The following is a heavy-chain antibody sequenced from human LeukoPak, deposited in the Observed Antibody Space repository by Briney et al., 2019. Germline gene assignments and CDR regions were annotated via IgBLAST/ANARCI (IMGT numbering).Heavy chain of an antibody. CDR3: AKYLLGMAADY. V-gene: IGHV3-23*01. J-gene: IGHJ4*02. CDR2: ISGSGGST. CDR1: RFIFTNYW. Sequence: GGSLRLSCAASRFIFTNYWIHWVRQAPGKGLEWVSAISGSGGSTYYADSVKGRFTTSRDNSKNTLYLQMNSLRAEDTAVYYCAKYLLGMAADYWGQGTLVTVSS. D-gene: IGHD7-27*01.